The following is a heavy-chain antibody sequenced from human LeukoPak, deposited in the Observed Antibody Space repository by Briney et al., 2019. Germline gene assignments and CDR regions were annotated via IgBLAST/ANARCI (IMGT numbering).Heavy chain of an antibody. Sequence: SETLFLTCTVSGGSISSYYWSWIRQPPGKGLEWIGYIYHSGSAYYSPSLKSRVTISIDRSKNQFSLKLSSVTAADTAVYYCAREGLIYYDSSGYFEYWGQGTLVTVSS. D-gene: IGHD3-22*01. V-gene: IGHV4-59*12. CDR3: AREGLIYYDSSGYFEY. CDR1: GGSISSYY. CDR2: IYHSGSA. J-gene: IGHJ4*02.